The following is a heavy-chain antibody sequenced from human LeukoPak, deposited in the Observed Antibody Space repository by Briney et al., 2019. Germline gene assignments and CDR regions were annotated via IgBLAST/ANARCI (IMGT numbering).Heavy chain of an antibody. Sequence: GGSLRLSCEASGFTFSNYWMSWVRQAPGKGLEWVANIKQDGSEKYYMDSVRGRFTISRDNAKSSLYLEMNSLSVEDTAFYYCARDLGIVRFDNWGQGTLVTVSS. CDR1: GFTFSNYW. CDR3: ARDLGIVRFDN. D-gene: IGHD3-16*02. CDR2: IKQDGSEK. J-gene: IGHJ4*02. V-gene: IGHV3-7*01.